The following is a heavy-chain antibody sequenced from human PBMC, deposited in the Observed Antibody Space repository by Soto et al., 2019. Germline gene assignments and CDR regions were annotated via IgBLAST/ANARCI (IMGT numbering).Heavy chain of an antibody. CDR3: ARYSFIAAAGIFEY. D-gene: IGHD6-13*01. CDR2: IYHSGST. CDR1: GGSISSSNW. J-gene: IGHJ4*02. Sequence: PLETLSLTCAVSGGSISSSNWWSWARQPPGKGLEWIGEIYHSGSTNYNPSLKSRVTISVDKSKNQFSLKLSSVTAADTAVYYCARYSFIAAAGIFEYWGQGTLVTVSS. V-gene: IGHV4-4*02.